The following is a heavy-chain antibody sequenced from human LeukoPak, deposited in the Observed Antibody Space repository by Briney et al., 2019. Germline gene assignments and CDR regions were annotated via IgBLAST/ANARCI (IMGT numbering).Heavy chain of an antibody. J-gene: IGHJ4*02. CDR1: GYTFTSFY. CDR2: INPIGGRT. CDR3: ARAVGRHFDY. D-gene: IGHD1-26*01. Sequence: ASVKVSCKASGYTFTSFYMHWVRQAPGQGLEWMGMINPIGGRTSYAQRSQGRVTITGDTSASTLYMELSSLRSEDTAVYYCARAVGRHFDYWGQGTLVTVSS. V-gene: IGHV1-46*01.